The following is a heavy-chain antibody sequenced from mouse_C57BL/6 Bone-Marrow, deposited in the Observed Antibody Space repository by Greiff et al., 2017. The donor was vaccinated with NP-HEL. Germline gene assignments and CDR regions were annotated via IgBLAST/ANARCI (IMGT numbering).Heavy chain of an antibody. D-gene: IGHD1-1*01. CDR1: GFNIKDDY. CDR3: TTGSYYYGSSYDWYFDV. V-gene: IGHV14-4*01. Sequence: VQLKESGAELVRPGASVKLSCTASGFNIKDDYMHWVKQRPEQGLEWIGWIDPENGATGYASKFQGKATITADTSSNTAYLQLSSLTSEDTAVYYCTTGSYYYGSSYDWYFDVWGTGTTVTVSS. CDR2: IDPENGAT. J-gene: IGHJ1*03.